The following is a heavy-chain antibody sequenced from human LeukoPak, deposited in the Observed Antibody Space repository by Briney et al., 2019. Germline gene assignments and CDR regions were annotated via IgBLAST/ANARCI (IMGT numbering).Heavy chain of an antibody. CDR3: ARGFHYDSSGYYYFY. V-gene: IGHV1-69*05. CDR1: GGTFSSYA. J-gene: IGHJ4*02. Sequence: ASVKVSCKASGGTFSSYAISWVRQAPGQGLEWMGGIIPLFGTANYAQKFQGGLTITTDESTSTAYMELSSLRSEDTAVYYCARGFHYDSSGYYYFYWGQGTLVTVSS. CDR2: IIPLFGTA. D-gene: IGHD3-22*01.